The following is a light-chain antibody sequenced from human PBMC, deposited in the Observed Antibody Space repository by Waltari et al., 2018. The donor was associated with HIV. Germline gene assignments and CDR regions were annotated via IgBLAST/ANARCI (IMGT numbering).Light chain of an antibody. J-gene: IGKJ1*01. CDR3: QQYGRSPWT. V-gene: IGKV3-20*01. Sequence: IVLTQSPGSLSLSPGESATLSCRASQTDSSSQLAWYQQKPGQAPRRLIYGASTRATGTPNRFSGSGYGTDFTLTITRLEREDFAVYYCQQYGRSPWTFGQGTKVEIK. CDR2: GAS. CDR1: QTDSSSQ.